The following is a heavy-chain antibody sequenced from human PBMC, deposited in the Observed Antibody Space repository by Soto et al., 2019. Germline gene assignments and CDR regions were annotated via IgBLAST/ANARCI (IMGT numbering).Heavy chain of an antibody. Sequence: ASVKVSCKASGYTFTSYGISWVRQAPGQGLEWMGWISAYNGNTNYAQKLQGRVTMTTDTSTSTAYMELRSLRSDDTAVYYCARDRAPYSSSSAADYWGQGTLVTGLL. CDR1: GYTFTSYG. CDR3: ARDRAPYSSSSAADY. J-gene: IGHJ4*02. D-gene: IGHD6-6*01. CDR2: ISAYNGNT. V-gene: IGHV1-18*01.